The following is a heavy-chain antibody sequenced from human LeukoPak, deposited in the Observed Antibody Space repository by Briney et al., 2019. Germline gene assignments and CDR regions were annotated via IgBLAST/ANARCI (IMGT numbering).Heavy chain of an antibody. V-gene: IGHV4-39*07. CDR2: INHSGST. Sequence: SETLSLTCTVSGVSISSSNSYWGWIRQPPGKGLEWIGEINHSGSTNYNPSLKSRVTISVDTSKNQFSLKLSSVTAADTAVYYCARGEDTAMVAFDYWGQGTLVTVSS. CDR3: ARGEDTAMVAFDY. D-gene: IGHD5-18*01. J-gene: IGHJ4*02. CDR1: GVSISSSNSY.